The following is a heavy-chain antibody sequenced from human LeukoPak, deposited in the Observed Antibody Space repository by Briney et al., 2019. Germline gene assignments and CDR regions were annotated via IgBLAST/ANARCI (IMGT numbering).Heavy chain of an antibody. CDR1: RYTFSNYD. Sequence: ASVKVSCKASRYTFSNYDINWVRQATGQGLEWMGWMSPNSGNTGYAHKFQGRVTMTRNTSISTAYMELSSLRSEDTAVYYCARGGVGGPAFDIWGQGTTVIVSS. D-gene: IGHD1-26*01. V-gene: IGHV1-8*01. CDR2: MSPNSGNT. CDR3: ARGGVGGPAFDI. J-gene: IGHJ3*02.